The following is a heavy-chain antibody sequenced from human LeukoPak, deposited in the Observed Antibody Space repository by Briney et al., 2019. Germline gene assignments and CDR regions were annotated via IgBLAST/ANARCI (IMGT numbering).Heavy chain of an antibody. Sequence: ASVKVSCKASGGTFSSYAISWVRQAPGQGLEWVGRIIPILGIANYAQKFQGRVTITADKSTSTAYMELSSLRSEDTAVYYCARDHEGPYYYDSSGYLHYWGQGTLVTVSS. CDR3: ARDHEGPYYYDSSGYLHY. CDR1: GGTFSSYA. J-gene: IGHJ4*02. CDR2: IIPILGIA. V-gene: IGHV1-69*04. D-gene: IGHD3-22*01.